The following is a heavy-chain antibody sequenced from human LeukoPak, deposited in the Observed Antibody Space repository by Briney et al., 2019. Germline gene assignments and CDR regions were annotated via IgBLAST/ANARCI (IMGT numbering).Heavy chain of an antibody. Sequence: PGGSLRLSCAASGFTFSSYSMNWVRQAPGKGLEWVSSIISSSSYIYYADSVKGRFTISRDNAKNSLYLQMNSLRAEDTAVYYSARVRKGSNVDDYWGQGTLVTVSS. V-gene: IGHV3-21*01. J-gene: IGHJ4*02. CDR2: IISSSSYI. D-gene: IGHD1-14*01. CDR3: ARVRKGSNVDDY. CDR1: GFTFSSYS.